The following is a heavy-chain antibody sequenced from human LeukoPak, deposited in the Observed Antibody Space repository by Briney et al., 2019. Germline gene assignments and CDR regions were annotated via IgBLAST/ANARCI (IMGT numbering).Heavy chain of an antibody. J-gene: IGHJ4*02. Sequence: GGSLRLSCAASGFTFSSYAVSWVRQAPGKGLEWVSAISDSDGNTYYAGSVKGRFTISRDKSKSTLYLQMNSLRADDTAVYYCAKVSTTSCYGWNDYWGQGTLVTVSS. V-gene: IGHV3-23*01. CDR3: AKVSTTSCYGWNDY. CDR1: GFTFSSYA. CDR2: ISDSDGNT. D-gene: IGHD2-2*01.